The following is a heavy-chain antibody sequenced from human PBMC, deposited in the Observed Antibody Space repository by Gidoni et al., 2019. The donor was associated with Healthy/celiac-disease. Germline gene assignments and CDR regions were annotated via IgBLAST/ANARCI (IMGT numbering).Heavy chain of an antibody. V-gene: IGHV1-69*01. Sequence: QVQLVQSGAEGKKPGSSVKVCCKDSGGTFSSYAISWVRQAPGQGLEWMGGISPIFGTANYAQKFQGRVTITADESTSTAYMELSSLRSEDTAVYYCARATVTTYVFDYWGQGTLVTVSS. CDR3: ARATVTTYVFDY. CDR2: ISPIFGTA. CDR1: GGTFSSYA. D-gene: IGHD4-17*01. J-gene: IGHJ4*02.